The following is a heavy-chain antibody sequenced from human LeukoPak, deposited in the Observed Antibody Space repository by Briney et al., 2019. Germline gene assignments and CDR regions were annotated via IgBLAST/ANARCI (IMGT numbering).Heavy chain of an antibody. CDR3: ARGGRYFLV. CDR1: GFTFSNYW. J-gene: IGHJ4*02. V-gene: IGHV3-74*01. D-gene: IGHD3-9*01. Sequence: PGGSLRLSCAASGFTFSNYWMHWVRQAPGKGLVWVSRIKSDGTRTDYADSVKGRFTISRDNAKNTLYLQMNSLRAEDTAVYYCARGGRYFLVWGQGTLVTVSS. CDR2: IKSDGTRT.